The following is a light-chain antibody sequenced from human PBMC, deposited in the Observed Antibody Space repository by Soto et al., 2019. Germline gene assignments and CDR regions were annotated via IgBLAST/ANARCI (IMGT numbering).Light chain of an antibody. Sequence: QSVLTQPPSVSGAPGQRVTISCTGSSSNIGAGYDVHWYQQLPGTAPKLLIYGNTNRPSGVPDRFSGSKSGTSASLAITGLQAEDEADYYCLSYDSSLSASRVFGGGTMLTVL. CDR3: LSYDSSLSASRV. CDR1: SSNIGAGYD. V-gene: IGLV1-40*01. J-gene: IGLJ2*01. CDR2: GNT.